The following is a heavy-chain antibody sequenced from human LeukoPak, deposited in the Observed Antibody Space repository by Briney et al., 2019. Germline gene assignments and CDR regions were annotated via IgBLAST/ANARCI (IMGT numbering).Heavy chain of an antibody. Sequence: GGSLGLSCAASGFTFSSYVMSWVRQAPGRGLEWVSTISASGSSTYYADSVKGRFTISRDNSKNTLYLQMNSLKAEDTAVYYCAKQTYAAGPSSSFDSWGQGTLVTVSS. CDR2: ISASGSST. V-gene: IGHV3-23*01. J-gene: IGHJ4*02. CDR3: AKQTYAAGPSSSFDS. CDR1: GFTFSSYV. D-gene: IGHD6-13*01.